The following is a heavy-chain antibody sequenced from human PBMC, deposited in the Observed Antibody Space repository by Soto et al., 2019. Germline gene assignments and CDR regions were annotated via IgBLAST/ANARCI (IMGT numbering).Heavy chain of an antibody. CDR2: ISPGDSHT. V-gene: IGHV5-51*01. CDR1: GYNFINYW. CDR3: ARTISSGYYYYYGMDV. Sequence: GESLKISCKGSGYNFINYWIAWVRQMPGRGLEWMGIISPGDSHTKYSPSLQGQVTISADKSISTAYLQWSSLKASDTAMYYCARTISSGYYYYYGMDVWGQGTTVTVSS. J-gene: IGHJ6*02. D-gene: IGHD3-9*01.